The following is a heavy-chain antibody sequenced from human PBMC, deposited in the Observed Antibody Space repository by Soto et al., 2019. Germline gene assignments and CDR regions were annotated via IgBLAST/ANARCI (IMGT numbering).Heavy chain of an antibody. D-gene: IGHD2-2*01. J-gene: IGHJ4*02. CDR3: VREYTTSRYFDY. V-gene: IGHV3-74*01. CDR2: INTEGDYT. Sequence: GGSLRLSCAASGFTFSSYWMHRVRQVPGKGLVWVSRINTEGDYTTYADSVKGRFTISRDSAKNTLYLQMNSLRAEDTAVYYCVREYTTSRYFDYWGQGTLVTVSS. CDR1: GFTFSSYW.